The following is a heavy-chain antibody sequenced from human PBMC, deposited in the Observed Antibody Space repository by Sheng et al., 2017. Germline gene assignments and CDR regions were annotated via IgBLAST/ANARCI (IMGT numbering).Heavy chain of an antibody. CDR2: INGDGSSA. Sequence: VHLVESGGGLVQPGGSLRLSCAASGFTFSTYWMHWVRQAPGKGPVWVSRINGDGSSASYADSVKGRLTISRDNAKNTLYLQMNDLRADDTAVYYCTRGITMPRGVNGYFDYGGQGTLVTVSS. CDR1: GFTFSTYW. D-gene: IGHD3-10*01. CDR3: TRGITMPRGVNGYFDY. J-gene: IGHJ4*02. V-gene: IGHV3-74*01.